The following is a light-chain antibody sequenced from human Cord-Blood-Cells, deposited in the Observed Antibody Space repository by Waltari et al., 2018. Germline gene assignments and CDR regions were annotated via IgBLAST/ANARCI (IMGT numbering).Light chain of an antibody. CDR1: QGISSY. CDR2: ASS. CDR3: QQLNSYPWT. V-gene: IGKV1-9*01. Sequence: DIQLTQSPSFLSASVGDRVTITCRASQGISSYLAWYQQKPGKAPKRLIYASSTLQRGVPSRFSGSGSGTEFTLTISSLQPEDFATYYCQQLNSYPWTFGQGTKVEIK. J-gene: IGKJ1*01.